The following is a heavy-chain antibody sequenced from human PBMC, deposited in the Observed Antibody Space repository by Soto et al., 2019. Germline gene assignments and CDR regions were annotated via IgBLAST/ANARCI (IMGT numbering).Heavy chain of an antibody. Sequence: QVQLVQSGAEVKKPGSSVKVSCKASGGTFSNYAISWVRQAPGQGLEWMGGIIPIFGTANYAQKFQGRVTITADKSTSTAYMELSSLRSEDTAVYYCASASGSYYYYYYGMDVWGQGTTVTVSS. J-gene: IGHJ6*02. CDR3: ASASGSYYYYYYGMDV. V-gene: IGHV1-69*06. D-gene: IGHD1-26*01. CDR1: GGTFSNYA. CDR2: IIPIFGTA.